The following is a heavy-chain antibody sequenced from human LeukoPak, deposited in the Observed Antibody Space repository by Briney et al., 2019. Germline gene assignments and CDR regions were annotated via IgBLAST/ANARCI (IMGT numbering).Heavy chain of an antibody. CDR3: ARDREGIYCSGGSCHLYYFDY. D-gene: IGHD2-15*01. CDR2: INHSGST. V-gene: IGHV4-34*01. CDR1: GGSFSGYY. Sequence: SETLSLTCAVYGGSFSGYYWSWIRQPPGKGLEWIGEINHSGSTNYNPSLKSRVTISVDTSKNQFSLKLSSVTAADTAVYYCARDREGIYCSGGSCHLYYFDYWGQGTLVTVSS. J-gene: IGHJ4*02.